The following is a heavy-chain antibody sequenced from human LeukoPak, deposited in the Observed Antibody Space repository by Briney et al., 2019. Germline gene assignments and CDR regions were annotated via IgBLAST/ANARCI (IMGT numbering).Heavy chain of an antibody. CDR1: GFTFSNYG. J-gene: IGHJ4*02. Sequence: GGSLRLSCAASGFTFSNYGMHWVRQAPGKGLEWVTFIRYDGNEIYYADSVKGRFTVSRDNSKNTLYLQMNTLRVDDTGVYYCARERDRRGYFDYWGQGTLVTVSS. CDR3: ARERDRRGYFDY. D-gene: IGHD1-26*01. CDR2: IRYDGNEI. V-gene: IGHV3-30*02.